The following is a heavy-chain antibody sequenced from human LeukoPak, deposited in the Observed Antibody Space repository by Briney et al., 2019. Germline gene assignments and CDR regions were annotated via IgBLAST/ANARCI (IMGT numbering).Heavy chain of an antibody. Sequence: GASVKVSCKASGYTFSSYYMHWVRQAPGQGLEWMGIINPSGGSTSSAQKFQGRVTMTRDTSTSTVYMELSSLRSEDTAVYYCARGDGSGSYEDWFDPWGQGTLVTVSS. CDR1: GYTFSSYY. CDR3: ARGDGSGSYEDWFDP. CDR2: INPSGGST. V-gene: IGHV1-46*01. J-gene: IGHJ5*02. D-gene: IGHD3-10*01.